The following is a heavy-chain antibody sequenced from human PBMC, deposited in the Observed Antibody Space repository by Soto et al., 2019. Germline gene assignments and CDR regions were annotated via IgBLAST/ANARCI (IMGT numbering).Heavy chain of an antibody. V-gene: IGHV4-34*01. Sequence: SETLSLTCAVYGGSFSGYYWSWIRQPPGKGLEWIGEINHSGSTNYNPSLKSRVTISVDTSKNQFSLKLSSVTAADTAVYYCARTAEAYCSGGSCYRARWFDPWGQGTLVTVSS. J-gene: IGHJ5*02. CDR1: GGSFSGYY. D-gene: IGHD2-15*01. CDR3: ARTAEAYCSGGSCYRARWFDP. CDR2: INHSGST.